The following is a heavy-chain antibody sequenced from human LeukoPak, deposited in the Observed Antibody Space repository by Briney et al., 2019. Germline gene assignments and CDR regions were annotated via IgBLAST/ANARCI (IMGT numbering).Heavy chain of an antibody. V-gene: IGHV1-2*02. D-gene: IGHD3-22*01. CDR1: GYTFTGYY. Sequence: ASVKVSCKASGYTFTGYYMHWVRQAPGQGLEWMGWINPNSGGTNYAQKFQGRVTMTRDTSISTAYMELSRLRSDDTAVYYCARDMAYYYDSSGYYYLYYFDYWGQGTLVTVSS. J-gene: IGHJ4*02. CDR3: ARDMAYYYDSSGYYYLYYFDY. CDR2: INPNSGGT.